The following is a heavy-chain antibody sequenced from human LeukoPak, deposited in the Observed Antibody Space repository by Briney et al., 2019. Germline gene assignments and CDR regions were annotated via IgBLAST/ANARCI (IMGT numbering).Heavy chain of an antibody. CDR1: GLTFSSYW. CDR2: INSDGSST. CDR3: ASHYYYYGMDV. J-gene: IGHJ6*02. V-gene: IGHV3-74*01. Sequence: GGSLRLSCAASGLTFSSYWMHWVRQAPGKGLVWVSRINSDGSSTSYADSVKGRFTISRDNAKNTLYLQMNSLRAEDTAVYYCASHYYYYGMDVWGQGTTVTVSS.